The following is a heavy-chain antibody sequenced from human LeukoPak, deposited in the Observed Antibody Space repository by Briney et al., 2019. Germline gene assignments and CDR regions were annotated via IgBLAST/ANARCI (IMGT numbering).Heavy chain of an antibody. D-gene: IGHD3-22*01. J-gene: IGHJ4*02. Sequence: GGSLRLSCAVSGFTFSNYAMTWARQAPGKGLEWVSSISDSGASTYYADSVKGRFTISRDNSKNTLYLQMNGLRAEDTAVYYCAKGTARYYYDSSGYYYDYWGQGTLVTVSS. CDR2: ISDSGAST. CDR3: AKGTARYYYDSSGYYYDY. CDR1: GFTFSNYA. V-gene: IGHV3-23*01.